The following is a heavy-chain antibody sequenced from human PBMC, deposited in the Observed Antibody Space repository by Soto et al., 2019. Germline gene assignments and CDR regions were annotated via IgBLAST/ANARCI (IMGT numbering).Heavy chain of an antibody. V-gene: IGHV3-7*01. J-gene: IGHJ4*02. D-gene: IGHD3-9*01. CDR2: IKQDGSEK. CDR1: GFTFSNYW. Sequence: EVQLVESGGGLVQPGGSLRISCAASGFTFSNYWMSWVRQAPGKGLEWVANIKQDGSEKYYVDSVKGRFTISRDNAKNSLYLQMNSLRAEDTAVYYCAKYLLRYFDWSPLDYWGQGTLVTVSS. CDR3: AKYLLRYFDWSPLDY.